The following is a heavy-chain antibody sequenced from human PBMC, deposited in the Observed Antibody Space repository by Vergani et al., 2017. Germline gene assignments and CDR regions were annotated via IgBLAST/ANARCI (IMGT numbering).Heavy chain of an antibody. CDR1: GGSFSDYY. Sequence: QVQLQQWGAGLLKPSETLSLTCAVYGGSFSDYYWSWIRQPPGKGLEWIGEINHSGSTNYNPSLKSRVTISVNTSKNQFSLKLSSVTAADTAVYYCAKLATLRLQYGMDVWGQXP. V-gene: IGHV4-34*01. CDR2: INHSGST. J-gene: IGHJ6*02. CDR3: AKLATLRLQYGMDV. D-gene: IGHD2-15*01.